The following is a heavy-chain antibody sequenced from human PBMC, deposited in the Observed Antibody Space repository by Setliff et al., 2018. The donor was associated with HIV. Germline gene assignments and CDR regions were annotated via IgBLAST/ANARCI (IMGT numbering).Heavy chain of an antibody. D-gene: IGHD3-10*01. CDR1: GYTFTGHY. J-gene: IGHJ6*02. CDR3: ARNFGLSPSGKYYYYYGMDI. V-gene: IGHV1-2*02. CDR2: VNPNSSDA. Sequence: ASVKVSCKASGYTFTGHYLHWVRQAPGQGLEWLGWVNPNSSDAIYAQNFQGRVTMTRDTSINAAYMKLRGLRSDDTAVYYCARNFGLSPSGKYYYYYGMDIWGQGTTVTVSS.